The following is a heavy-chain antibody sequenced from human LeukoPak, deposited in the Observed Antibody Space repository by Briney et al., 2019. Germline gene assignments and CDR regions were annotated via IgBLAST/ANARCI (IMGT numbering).Heavy chain of an antibody. D-gene: IGHD2-15*01. J-gene: IGHJ4*02. V-gene: IGHV3-49*04. CDR1: GFTFGDYA. Sequence: GGSLRLSCTASGFTFGDYAMSWVRQAPGKGLEWVGFIRSKAYGGTTEYAASVKGRFTISRDDSKSIAYLQMNSLKTEDTAVYYCTRDFGGGSDHFDYWGQGTLVTVSS. CDR2: IRSKAYGGTT. CDR3: TRDFGGGSDHFDY.